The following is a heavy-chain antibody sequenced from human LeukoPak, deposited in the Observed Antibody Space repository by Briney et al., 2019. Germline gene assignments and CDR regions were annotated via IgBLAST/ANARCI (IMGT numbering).Heavy chain of an antibody. V-gene: IGHV1-69*04. Sequence: SVTVSRKASVGTFSSYAISWVGQAPGQGREGMGRIIPILGIANNAQKFQGRVTITADKTTSTAYMELSSLNSEDTAVFYLAKDAATGTTFDAFDIWGQGTMVTVSS. CDR1: VGTFSSYA. D-gene: IGHD4-17*01. J-gene: IGHJ3*02. CDR2: IIPILGIA. CDR3: AKDAATGTTFDAFDI.